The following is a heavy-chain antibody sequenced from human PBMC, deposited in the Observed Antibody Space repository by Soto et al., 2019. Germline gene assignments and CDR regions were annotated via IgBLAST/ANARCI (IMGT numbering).Heavy chain of an antibody. CDR3: VRSKGGYSYGTPSDY. Sequence: DVQLEESGGALVQPGRSLRLSCAASGFTFDDYTMYWVRQVLGKGLEWVSSISWNSGNIDYADSVKGRFTTSRDNAKNSLYLQMNSLRPEDTALYYCVRSKGGYSYGTPSDYWGQGTLVTVSS. CDR2: ISWNSGNI. CDR1: GFTFDDYT. D-gene: IGHD5-18*01. J-gene: IGHJ4*02. V-gene: IGHV3-9*01.